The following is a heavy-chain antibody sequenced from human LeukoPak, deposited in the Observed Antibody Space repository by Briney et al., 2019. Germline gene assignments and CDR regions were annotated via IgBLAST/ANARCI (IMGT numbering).Heavy chain of an antibody. V-gene: IGHV1-46*01. CDR1: GYTFMNYY. J-gene: IGHJ4*02. Sequence: ASVKVSCKASGYTFMNYYIQWVRQAPGQGFEWMRILNPSGGRTTYAQKFQGRVTMTRDASTSTVYMELSSLRSEDTAVYYCARRDDYGDYWGQGTLVTVSS. D-gene: IGHD5-24*01. CDR3: ARRDDYGDY. CDR2: LNPSGGRT.